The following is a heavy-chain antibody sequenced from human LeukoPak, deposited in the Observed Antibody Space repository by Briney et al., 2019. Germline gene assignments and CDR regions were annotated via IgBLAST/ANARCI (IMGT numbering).Heavy chain of an antibody. Sequence: PGGSLRLSCAASGFTFSGYGMHWVRQAPGKGLEWVALIWYDGSSKYYADSVKGRFTISRDNSKNTLYLQVDSLRAEDTAVYYCTTDHRFGGPVGHFDYWGQGTLVTVSS. D-gene: IGHD2-15*01. CDR2: IWYDGSSK. CDR3: TTDHRFGGPVGHFDY. V-gene: IGHV3-33*01. J-gene: IGHJ4*02. CDR1: GFTFSGYG.